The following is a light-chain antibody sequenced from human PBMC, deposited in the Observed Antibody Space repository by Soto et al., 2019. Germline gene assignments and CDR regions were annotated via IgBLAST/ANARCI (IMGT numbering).Light chain of an antibody. CDR3: GTWDGSLSAGV. Sequence: QSVWTQPPSVSAAPGQKVTITCSGSSSNIGNNYVSWFQQFPGTAPKLLIYDTDKRPSGIPDRFSGSKSGTSATLGITGLQTGDEADYYCGTWDGSLSAGVFGGGTKLTVL. V-gene: IGLV1-51*01. J-gene: IGLJ3*02. CDR2: DTD. CDR1: SSNIGNNY.